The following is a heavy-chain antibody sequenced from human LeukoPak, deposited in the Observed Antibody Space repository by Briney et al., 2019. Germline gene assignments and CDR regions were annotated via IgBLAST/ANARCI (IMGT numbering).Heavy chain of an antibody. CDR2: VFSSENP. V-gene: IGHV4-31*03. D-gene: IGHD1-7*01. Sequence: SQTLSLTCTVSGGSVSSGAYYWRWIRQFPGKGLEWLGYVFSSENPSYNPTLRCRVTVSFDTTKHQFSLNLITVSAADTAVYFCAREAWAGTTAGWFDPWGQGILVTASS. CDR3: AREAWAGTTAGWFDP. J-gene: IGHJ5*02. CDR1: GGSVSSGAYY.